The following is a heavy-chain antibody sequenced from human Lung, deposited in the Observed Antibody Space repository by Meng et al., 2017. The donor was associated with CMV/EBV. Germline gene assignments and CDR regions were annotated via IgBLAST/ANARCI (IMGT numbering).Heavy chain of an antibody. V-gene: IGHV1-69*10. CDR2: IIPILGIA. CDR3: ARGAHYDILTGYYTLFDY. CDR1: TFSSYA. D-gene: IGHD3-9*01. Sequence: TFSSYAISWVRQAPGQGIEWMGGIIPILGIANYAQKFQGRVTITADKSTSTAYMELSSLRSEDTAVYYCARGAHYDILTGYYTLFDYWGQGTLVTVSS. J-gene: IGHJ4*02.